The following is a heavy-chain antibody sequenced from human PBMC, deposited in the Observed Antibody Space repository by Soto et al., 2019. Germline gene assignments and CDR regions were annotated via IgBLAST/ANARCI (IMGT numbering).Heavy chain of an antibody. D-gene: IGHD2-15*01. Sequence: QVQLVQSGAEVKKPGSSVKVSCKASGGTFSSYTISWVRQAPGQGLEWMGRIIPLLGIANYAQKFQGRVTITADKSTSTAYMEMSSLRSEDTAVYYCARHRATPEDSEYFQHWGQGTLVTVSS. CDR1: GGTFSSYT. CDR3: ARHRATPEDSEYFQH. J-gene: IGHJ1*01. CDR2: IIPLLGIA. V-gene: IGHV1-69*02.